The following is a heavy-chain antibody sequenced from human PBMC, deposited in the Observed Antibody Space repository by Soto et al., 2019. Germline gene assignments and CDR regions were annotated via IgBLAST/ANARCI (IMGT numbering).Heavy chain of an antibody. Sequence: SETLSLTCTVSGGSISSSSYYWSWIRQPPGGGLEWIGYSHYSGSTNYNPSLKSRVTMSVDTSKNQFSLKLSSVTAADTAVYYCARRYRNNLFDPWGQGTLVTVSS. D-gene: IGHD1-26*01. J-gene: IGHJ5*02. V-gene: IGHV4-61*05. CDR2: SHYSGST. CDR1: GGSISSSSYY. CDR3: ARRYRNNLFDP.